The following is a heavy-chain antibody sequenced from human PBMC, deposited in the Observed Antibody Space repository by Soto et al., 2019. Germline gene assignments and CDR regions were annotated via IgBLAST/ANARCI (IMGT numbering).Heavy chain of an antibody. J-gene: IGHJ6*03. Sequence: GGSLRLSCAASGFTFSDYYMSWIRQAPGKGLEWVSYISSSGSTIYYADSVKGRFTISRDNAKNSLYLQMNSLRAEDTAVYYCARDVSGYDLHYYYYYMDVWGKGTTVTVSS. V-gene: IGHV3-11*01. CDR2: ISSSGSTI. D-gene: IGHD5-12*01. CDR1: GFTFSDYY. CDR3: ARDVSGYDLHYYYYYMDV.